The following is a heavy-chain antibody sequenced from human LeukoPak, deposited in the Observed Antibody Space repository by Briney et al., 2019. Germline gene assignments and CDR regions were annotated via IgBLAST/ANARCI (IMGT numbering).Heavy chain of an antibody. V-gene: IGHV5-51*01. D-gene: IGHD1-26*01. CDR3: ARHRGSGSSTEPLDY. CDR2: IYPGDSDT. J-gene: IGHJ4*02. CDR1: GYSFTTYW. Sequence: GESLKISCKGSGYSFTTYWIAWVRQMPGKGLEWMAIIYPGDSDTRYSPSFQGQVTISADKSISTAYLQWSSLKAPDTAMYYCARHRGSGSSTEPLDYWGQGTLVTVSS.